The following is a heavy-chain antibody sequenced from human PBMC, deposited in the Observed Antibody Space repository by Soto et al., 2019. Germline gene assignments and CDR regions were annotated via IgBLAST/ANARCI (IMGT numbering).Heavy chain of an antibody. V-gene: IGHV3-48*02. CDR3: ARDYYDSSGYYQPRYGMDV. D-gene: IGHD3-22*01. Sequence: GGSLRLSCAASGFTFSSYSMNWVRQAPGKGLEWVSYISSSSSTIYYADSVKGRFTISRDNAKNSLYLQMNSLRDEDTAVYYCARDYYDSSGYYQPRYGMDVWGQGTTVTVSS. CDR2: ISSSSSTI. CDR1: GFTFSSYS. J-gene: IGHJ6*02.